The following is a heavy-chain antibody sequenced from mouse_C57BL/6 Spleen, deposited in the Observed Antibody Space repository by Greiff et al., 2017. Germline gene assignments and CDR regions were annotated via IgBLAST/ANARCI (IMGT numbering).Heavy chain of an antibody. Sequence: QVQLQQPGAELVKPGASVKLSCKASGYTFTSYWMQWVKQRPGPGLEWIGELDPSDSYTNYNQKFTGKATLTVDKSSSTSYMQISSLTSDDSAVYYCAIKGCHYYGSLEGYWGQGTTLTVSS. D-gene: IGHD1-1*01. J-gene: IGHJ2*01. CDR3: AIKGCHYYGSLEGY. V-gene: IGHV1-50*01. CDR1: GYTFTSYW. CDR2: LDPSDSYT.